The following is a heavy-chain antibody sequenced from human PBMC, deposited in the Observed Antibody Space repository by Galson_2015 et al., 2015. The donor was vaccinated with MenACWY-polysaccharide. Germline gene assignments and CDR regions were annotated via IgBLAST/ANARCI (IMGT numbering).Heavy chain of an antibody. CDR1: GDSIIRGYW. D-gene: IGHD2-21*01. CDR3: GKNGDYAIDD. CDR2: IHHSGST. Sequence: SETLSLTCAVSGDSIIRGYWWSWVRQPPGKGLEWIGEIHHSGSTNYNPSLKSRVTISVDNSKNRFSLRLSSVTAADTAVFYCGKNGDYAIDDWGQGTLAIVSS. V-gene: IGHV4-4*02. J-gene: IGHJ4*02.